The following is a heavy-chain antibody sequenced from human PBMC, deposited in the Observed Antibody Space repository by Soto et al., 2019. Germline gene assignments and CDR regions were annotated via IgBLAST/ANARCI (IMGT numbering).Heavy chain of an antibody. V-gene: IGHV3-23*01. J-gene: IGHJ5*02. D-gene: IGHD3-10*01. CDR3: ARVGYGSGSYHGWFDP. Sequence: GGSLRLSCAASGFTFSSYAMSWVRQAPGKGLEWVSAISGSGGSTSYADSVKGRFTISRDNAKNTLYLQMNSLRAEDTAVYYCARVGYGSGSYHGWFDPWGQGTLVTVSS. CDR2: ISGSGGST. CDR1: GFTFSSYA.